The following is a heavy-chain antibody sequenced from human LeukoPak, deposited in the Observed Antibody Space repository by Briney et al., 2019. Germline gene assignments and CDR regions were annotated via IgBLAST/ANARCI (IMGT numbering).Heavy chain of an antibody. J-gene: IGHJ5*02. CDR2: IYYSGST. D-gene: IGHD3-10*01. V-gene: IGHV4-31*03. CDR1: GGSISSGGYY. Sequence: SETLSLTRTVSGGSISSGGYYWSWIRQHPGKGLEWIGYIYYSGSTYYNPSLKSRVTISVDTSKNQFSLKLSSVTAADTAVYYCARGPYYMTQFGLGPWGQGTLVTVSS. CDR3: ARGPYYMTQFGLGP.